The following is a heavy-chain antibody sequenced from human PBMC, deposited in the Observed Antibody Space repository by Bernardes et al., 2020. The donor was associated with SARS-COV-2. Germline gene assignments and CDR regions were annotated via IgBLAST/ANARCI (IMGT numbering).Heavy chain of an antibody. V-gene: IGHV4-4*02. CDR2: IYHSGST. CDR1: GGSISSNSW. Sequence: SETLSLTCAVSGGSISSNSWWNGVRQPPGKGLEWIGEIYHSGSTNSNPSLKSRVTISVDKSKNQFSLKLISVTAADTAVYYCARNYDFWSGYGMDVWGQGTTVTVSS. CDR3: ARNYDFWSGYGMDV. J-gene: IGHJ6*02. D-gene: IGHD3-3*01.